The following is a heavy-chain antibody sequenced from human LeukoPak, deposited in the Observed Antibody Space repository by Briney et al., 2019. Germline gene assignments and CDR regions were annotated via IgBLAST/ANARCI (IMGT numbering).Heavy chain of an antibody. J-gene: IGHJ4*02. CDR1: GFTFSSYA. CDR2: ISGSGGST. V-gene: IGHV3-23*01. D-gene: IGHD3-10*01. CDR3: AGGPMVRGVMRTYFDY. Sequence: PGGSLRLSCAASGFTFSSYAMSWVRQAPGKGLEWVSAISGSGGSTYYADSVKGRFTISRDNSKNTLHLQMNSLRAEDTAVYYCAGGPMVRGVMRTYFDYWGQGTLVTVSS.